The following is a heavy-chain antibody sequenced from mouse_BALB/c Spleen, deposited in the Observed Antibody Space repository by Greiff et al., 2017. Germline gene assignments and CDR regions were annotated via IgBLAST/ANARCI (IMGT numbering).Heavy chain of an antibody. D-gene: IGHD2-4*01. CDR2: INSNGGST. J-gene: IGHJ3*01. CDR1: GFTFSSYG. Sequence: EVKLMESGGGLVQPGGSLKLSCAASGFTFSSYGMSWVRQTPDKRLELVATINSNGGSTYYPDTVTGRFTISRDNAKNTLYLEMSSLRSEDTAMYYCARGDYDEGFAYWGQGTLVTVSA. V-gene: IGHV5-6-3*01. CDR3: ARGDYDEGFAY.